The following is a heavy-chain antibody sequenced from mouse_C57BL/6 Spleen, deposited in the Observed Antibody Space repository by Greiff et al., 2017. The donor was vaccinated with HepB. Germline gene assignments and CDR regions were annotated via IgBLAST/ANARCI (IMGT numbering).Heavy chain of an antibody. CDR1: GYAFSSYW. D-gene: IGHD1-1*01. Sequence: VQLQQSGAELVKPGASVKISCKASGYAFSSYWMNWVKQRPGKGLEWIGQIYPGDGDTNYNGKFKGKATLTADKSSSTAYMQLSSLTSEDSAVYFCARSPYYGSSPFDYWGQGTTLTVSS. CDR3: ARSPYYGSSPFDY. V-gene: IGHV1-80*01. J-gene: IGHJ2*01. CDR2: IYPGDGDT.